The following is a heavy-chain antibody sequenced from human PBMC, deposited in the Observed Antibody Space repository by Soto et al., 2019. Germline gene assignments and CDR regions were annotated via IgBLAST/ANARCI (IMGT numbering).Heavy chain of an antibody. CDR2: VYYTGST. V-gene: IGHV4-31*03. CDR1: GDSITSGSYY. Sequence: QVHLQESGPAPVKPSQTLSLTCTVSGDSITSGSYYWTWIRQHPGKGLEYIGNVYYTGSTYYTPSLHSRLTMSADTSENQFSLKLTSVTAAATAVYYCARGAFGGNSGFGLVDYWGQGTLVTVSS. J-gene: IGHJ4*02. CDR3: ARGAFGGNSGFGLVDY. D-gene: IGHD2-21*02.